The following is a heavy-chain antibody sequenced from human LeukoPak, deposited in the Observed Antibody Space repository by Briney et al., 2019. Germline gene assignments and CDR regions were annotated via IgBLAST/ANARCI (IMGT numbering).Heavy chain of an antibody. J-gene: IGHJ5*02. D-gene: IGHD3-16*01. Sequence: GGSLKISCKGSGYSFNNYWIAWVRQMPGKGLEWMGIIYPGDSYTTYSPSFQGQVTISTDKSISTAYLQWSSLKASDTAIYYCARQGGGFPFDTWGQGTLVTVSS. CDR2: IYPGDSYT. CDR1: GYSFNNYW. CDR3: ARQGGGFPFDT. V-gene: IGHV5-51*01.